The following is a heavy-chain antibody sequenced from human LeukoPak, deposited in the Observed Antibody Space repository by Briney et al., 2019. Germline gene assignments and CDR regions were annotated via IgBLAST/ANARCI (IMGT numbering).Heavy chain of an antibody. V-gene: IGHV3-7*02. CDR3: ETYSAFDI. J-gene: IGHJ3*02. CDR2: IKEDGGEI. CDR1: GFTFSIYW. D-gene: IGHD2-21*01. Sequence: PGRSVRLSCAASGFTFSIYWMSWVRQAPGKGLEWVASIKEDGGEIHYVDSVKGRFTISRDNAKNSLYLQMNSLRAEDTAVYYCETYSAFDIWGHGTMVTVSS.